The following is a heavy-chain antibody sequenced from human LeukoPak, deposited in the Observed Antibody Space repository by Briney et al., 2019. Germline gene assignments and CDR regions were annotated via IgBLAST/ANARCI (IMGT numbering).Heavy chain of an antibody. Sequence: ASVKVSCKASGYTFTNYYMHWVRQAPGQGLEWMGIINPSGGSTGYAQKFQGRFTMTRDTSTTTVYVELSSLRSEDTAVYYCARDREEGYNSYYFDSWGQGTLVIVSS. D-gene: IGHD5-24*01. CDR2: INPSGGST. CDR3: ARDREEGYNSYYFDS. V-gene: IGHV1-46*01. CDR1: GYTFTNYY. J-gene: IGHJ4*02.